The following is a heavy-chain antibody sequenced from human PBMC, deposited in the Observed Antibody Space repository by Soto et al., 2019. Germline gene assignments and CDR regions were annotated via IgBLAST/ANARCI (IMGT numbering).Heavy chain of an antibody. CDR3: AKHQAGFGSGSDTYYFDV. D-gene: IGHD3-10*01. J-gene: IGHJ4*02. CDR1: GVTFSTYA. Sequence: PGGSLRLSCIASGVTFSTYAMSWVRQAPGKGLEWVSAISGSGGTTYYADSVKGRFTISRDNSKNTLYLQMNSLRAEDTAVYYCAKHQAGFGSGSDTYYFDVWGQGTLVTVSS. V-gene: IGHV3-23*01. CDR2: ISGSGGTT.